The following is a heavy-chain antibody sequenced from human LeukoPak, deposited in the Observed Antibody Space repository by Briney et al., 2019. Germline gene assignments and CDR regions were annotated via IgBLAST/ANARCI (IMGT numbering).Heavy chain of an antibody. D-gene: IGHD3-3*01. CDR3: ARGQLRFLEWLSSPAGGAFDI. J-gene: IGHJ3*02. CDR1: GGSISSSSYY. Sequence: SETLSLTCTVSGGSISSSSYYWGWIRQPPGKGLEWIGSIYYSGSTYYNPSLKSRVTISVDTSKNQFSLKLSSVTAADTAVYYCARGQLRFLEWLSSPAGGAFDIWGQGTMVTVSS. CDR2: IYYSGST. V-gene: IGHV4-39*01.